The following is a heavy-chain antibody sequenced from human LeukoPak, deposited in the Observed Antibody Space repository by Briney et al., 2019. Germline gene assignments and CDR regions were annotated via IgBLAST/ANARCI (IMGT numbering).Heavy chain of an antibody. V-gene: IGHV3-73*01. CDR2: IRSEANSYAT. CDR3: TRSAELLWFGEYLSN. J-gene: IGHJ4*02. Sequence: PGGSLRLSCAASGFTFSGSAMHWVRQASGKGLEWVGRIRSEANSYATAYAASVKGRFTISRDDSKNTAYLQMNSLKTEGTAVYYCTRSAELLWFGEYLSNWGQGTLVTVSS. D-gene: IGHD3-10*01. CDR1: GFTFSGSA.